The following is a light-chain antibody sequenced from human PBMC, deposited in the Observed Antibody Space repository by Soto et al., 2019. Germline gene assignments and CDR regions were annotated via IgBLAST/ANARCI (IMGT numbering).Light chain of an antibody. CDR1: QSISSW. J-gene: IGKJ1*01. CDR2: DAS. Sequence: DIQMTQSPSTLSASVGDRVTITCRASQSISSWLAWYQQKPGKAPKLLTYDASSLVSGVPSGFRGRGSGTKSTHTTSILQPDDFATYYCQQYNSYWTFGQGNKVDIK. V-gene: IGKV1-5*01. CDR3: QQYNSYWT.